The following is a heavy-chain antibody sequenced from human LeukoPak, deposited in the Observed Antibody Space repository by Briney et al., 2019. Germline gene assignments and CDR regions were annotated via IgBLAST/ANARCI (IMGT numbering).Heavy chain of an antibody. Sequence: PSETLSLTCVVYGGSFSGYDWSWIRQPPGKGLEWIGEINHSGSTNYNPSLKSRVTISVDTSKNQFSLKVTSVTAADTAVYFCASGAWAARLNSWAQGALVIVSS. CDR1: GGSFSGYD. V-gene: IGHV4-34*01. CDR3: ASGAWAARLNS. CDR2: INHSGST. J-gene: IGHJ4*02. D-gene: IGHD4-23*01.